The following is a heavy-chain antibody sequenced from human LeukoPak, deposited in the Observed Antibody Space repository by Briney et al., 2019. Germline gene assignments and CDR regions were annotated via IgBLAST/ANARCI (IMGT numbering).Heavy chain of an antibody. CDR1: GGTFSSYA. D-gene: IGHD3-22*01. J-gene: IGHJ4*02. CDR3: ARDWAYYDSSGYPDY. V-gene: IGHV1-69*01. Sequence: GSSVKVSCKASGGTFSSYAISWVRQAPGQGLEWMGGIIPIFGTANYAQKFQGRVTITADESTSTAYMELSSLRSEDTAVYYCARDWAYYDSSGYPDYWGQGTLVTVSS. CDR2: IIPIFGTA.